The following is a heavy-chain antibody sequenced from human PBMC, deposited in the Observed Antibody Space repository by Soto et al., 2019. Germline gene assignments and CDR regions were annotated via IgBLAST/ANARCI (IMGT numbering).Heavy chain of an antibody. D-gene: IGHD3-3*01. V-gene: IGHV3-33*01. CDR2: IWYDGSNK. CDR1: GFTFSSYG. Sequence: QVQLVESGGGVVRPGRSLRLSCAASGFTFSSYGMHWVRQAPGKGLEWVAVIWYDGSNKYYADSVKGRFTISRDNSKNTLYLQMNSLRAEDTAVYYCARTWPPRFDYYYYGMDVWGQGTMVTVSS. CDR3: ARTWPPRFDYYYYGMDV. J-gene: IGHJ6*02.